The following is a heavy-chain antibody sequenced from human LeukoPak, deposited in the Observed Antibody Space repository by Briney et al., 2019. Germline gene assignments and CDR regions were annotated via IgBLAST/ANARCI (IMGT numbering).Heavy chain of an antibody. CDR2: MSPNSGDT. CDR3: ARGPPNWGFDF. J-gene: IGHJ4*02. D-gene: IGHD7-27*01. CDR1: GYTFTSYD. Sequence: ASVKVSCTASGYTFTSYDINWVRHATGQGLEWMGWMSPNSGDTGHAQKFQGRVTMTRDTSISTAFMELTSLRSEDTAVYYCARGPPNWGFDFWGQGALVTVSS. V-gene: IGHV1-8*01.